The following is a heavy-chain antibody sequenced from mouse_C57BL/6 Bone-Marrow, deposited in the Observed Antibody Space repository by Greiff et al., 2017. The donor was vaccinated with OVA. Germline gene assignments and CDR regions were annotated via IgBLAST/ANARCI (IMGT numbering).Heavy chain of an antibody. J-gene: IGHJ3*01. CDR2: IDPSDSYP. CDR1: GYTFTRYW. Sequence: QVQLQQPGAELVRPGTSVKLSCKASGYTFTRYWMHWVKQRPGPGLEWIGVIDPSDSYPNYNQKFKGKATLTVDTSSSPAYMQLSSLTSEDSAVYYCARNSFAYWGQGTLVTVSA. CDR3: ARNSFAY. V-gene: IGHV1-59*01.